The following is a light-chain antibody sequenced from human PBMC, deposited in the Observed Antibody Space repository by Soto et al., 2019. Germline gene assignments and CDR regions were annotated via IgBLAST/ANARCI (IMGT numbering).Light chain of an antibody. CDR2: EVN. V-gene: IGLV2-8*01. Sequence: QSALTQPPSASGSPGQSVTISCSGTSSDVGGFNYVSWYQQHPGRAPKVLIYEVNKRPSGVPDRFSGSKSVSTASLTVSGLQAEDEAEYYCSSYAVTNIFVFGTGTKLTVL. CDR1: SSDVGGFNY. CDR3: SSYAVTNIFV. J-gene: IGLJ1*01.